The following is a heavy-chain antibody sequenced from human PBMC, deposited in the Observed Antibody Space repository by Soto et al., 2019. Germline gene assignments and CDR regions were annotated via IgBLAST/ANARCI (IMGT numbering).Heavy chain of an antibody. D-gene: IGHD5-18*01. CDR3: ATPRGYSYGYFDF. J-gene: IGHJ4*02. V-gene: IGHV4-39*01. Sequence: SETLSLTCSVSGGSISSSTSYWGWVRQPPGKRLEWIGSLYYSSSTSTGSTYYNPSLQSRVTTSVDTSKNQFSLKLTSATATDTAIYYCATPRGYSYGYFDFWGQGTLVTVSS. CDR1: GGSISSSTSY. CDR2: LYYSSSTSTGST.